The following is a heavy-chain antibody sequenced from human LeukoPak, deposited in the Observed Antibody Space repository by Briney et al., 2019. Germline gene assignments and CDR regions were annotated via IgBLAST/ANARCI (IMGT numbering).Heavy chain of an antibody. V-gene: IGHV4-61*08. D-gene: IGHD3-3*01. CDR1: GVSISSGGYY. Sequence: SETLSLTCTVSGVSISSGGYYWSWVRQPPGKGLEWIGEINHSGSTNYNPSLKSRVTISVDTSKNQFSLKLCSVTAADTAVYYCARGKLRFLEWPYDFWGQGTLDTVSS. CDR3: ARGKLRFLEWPYDF. CDR2: INHSGST. J-gene: IGHJ4*02.